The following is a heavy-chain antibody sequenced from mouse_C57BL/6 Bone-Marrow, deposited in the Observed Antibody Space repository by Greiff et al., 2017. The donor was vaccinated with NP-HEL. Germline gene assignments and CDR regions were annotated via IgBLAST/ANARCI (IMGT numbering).Heavy chain of an antibody. Sequence: EVQVVESGPGLVKPSQSLSLTCSVTGYSITSGYYWNWIRQFPGNKLEWMGYISYDGSNNYNPSLKNRISITRDTSKNQFFLKLNSVTTEDTATYYCAREGGYDYEDYWGQGTTLTVSS. CDR1: GYSITSGYY. V-gene: IGHV3-6*01. CDR2: ISYDGSN. CDR3: AREGGYDYEDY. J-gene: IGHJ2*01. D-gene: IGHD2-4*01.